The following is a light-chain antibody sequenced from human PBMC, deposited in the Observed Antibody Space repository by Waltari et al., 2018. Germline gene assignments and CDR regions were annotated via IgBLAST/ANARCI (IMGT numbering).Light chain of an antibody. CDR2: SNN. V-gene: IGLV1-44*01. Sequence: QSVLTQPPSASGTPGPRVTISCSGSSTNIGSTTVNWYQQVPGTAPKLLIYSNNQRPSGVPDRFSGSKSGTSASLAISGLQSEDEADYYCATWDGSLNGRVFGGGTKLTVL. CDR1: STNIGSTT. J-gene: IGLJ3*02. CDR3: ATWDGSLNGRV.